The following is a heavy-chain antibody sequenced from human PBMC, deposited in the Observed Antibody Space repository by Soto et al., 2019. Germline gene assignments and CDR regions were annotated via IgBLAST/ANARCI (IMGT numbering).Heavy chain of an antibody. Sequence: GGSLRLSCAASGFIFSSSWMSWVRQAPGKGLEWVANIKQDGSQKYYVDSVKGRFTISRDNAKNSLYLQLNSLRAEDTAVYYCAKPQVDCSSTTCYSDYYYYYGMDVWGQGTTVTVSS. V-gene: IGHV3-7*03. CDR1: GFIFSSSW. D-gene: IGHD2-2*01. CDR2: IKQDGSQK. J-gene: IGHJ6*02. CDR3: AKPQVDCSSTTCYSDYYYYYGMDV.